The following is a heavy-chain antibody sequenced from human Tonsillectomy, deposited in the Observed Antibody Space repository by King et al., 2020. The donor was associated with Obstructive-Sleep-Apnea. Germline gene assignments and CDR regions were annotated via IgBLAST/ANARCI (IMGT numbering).Heavy chain of an antibody. V-gene: IGHV7-4-1*02. CDR3: ARERAVVVVAATRDYYYGMDV. CDR1: GYTFTNYP. CDR2: INTNTGNP. D-gene: IGHD2-15*01. Sequence: LVQSGSELKKPGASVKVSCKASGYTFTNYPMNWVRQAPGQGLEWMGWINTNTGNPTYAQGFTGRFVFSLDTSVSTAYLQISSLKAEDTAVYYCARERAVVVVAATRDYYYGMDVWGQGTTVTVSS. J-gene: IGHJ6*02.